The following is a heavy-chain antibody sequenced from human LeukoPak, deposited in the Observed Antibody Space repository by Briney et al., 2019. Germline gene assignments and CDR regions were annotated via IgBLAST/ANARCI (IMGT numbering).Heavy chain of an antibody. J-gene: IGHJ4*02. CDR2: ISSSSSYI. CDR1: GFTFSSYS. V-gene: IGHV3-21*01. CDR3: ARAAIAARPKFFDN. Sequence: GGSLRLSCAASGFTFSSYSMNWVRQAPGKGLEWVSSISSSSSYIYYADSVKGRFTISRDNAKNSLYLQMNSLRAEDTAVYYCARAAIAARPKFFDNWGQGTLVTVSS. D-gene: IGHD6-6*01.